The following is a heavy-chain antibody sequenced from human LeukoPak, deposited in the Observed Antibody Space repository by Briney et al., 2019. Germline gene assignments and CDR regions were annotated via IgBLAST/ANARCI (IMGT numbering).Heavy chain of an antibody. V-gene: IGHV1-3*01. Sequence: ASVKVSCKASGYTFTSYAMHWVRQAPGQRLEWMGWINAGNGNTKYSQKFQGRVTITRDTSASTAYMELSSLRSEDTAVYYCARERYGGYDFWSGSSYYYYYGMDVWGQGTTVTVSS. J-gene: IGHJ6*02. CDR2: INAGNGNT. D-gene: IGHD3-3*01. CDR3: ARERYGGYDFWSGSSYYYYYGMDV. CDR1: GYTFTSYA.